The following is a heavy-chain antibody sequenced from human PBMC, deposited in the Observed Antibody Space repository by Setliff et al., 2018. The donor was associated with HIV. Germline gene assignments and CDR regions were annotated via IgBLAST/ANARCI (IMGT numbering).Heavy chain of an antibody. D-gene: IGHD3-22*01. CDR1: GYTFTSYG. CDR2: ISTYNGNT. CDR3: ARFPNPSQIVVVMPPDY. Sequence: ASVKVSCKASGYTFTSYGISWVRQAPGQGLEWMGWISTYNGNTNYAQKIQDRLTMTTDTSTSTAYMELRSLRSDDTAVYYCARFPNPSQIVVVMPPDYWGQGTLVTVSS. V-gene: IGHV1-18*01. J-gene: IGHJ4*02.